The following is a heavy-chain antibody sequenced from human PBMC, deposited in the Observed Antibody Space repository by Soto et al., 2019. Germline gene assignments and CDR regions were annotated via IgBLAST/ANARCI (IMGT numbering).Heavy chain of an antibody. D-gene: IGHD6-13*01. V-gene: IGHV1-69*02. CDR1: GGTFSSYT. CDR3: ASGSLPGIAAAGTIWYFDL. CDR2: IIAILGIA. Sequence: QVQLVQSGAEVKKPGSSVKFSCKASGGTFSSYTISWVRQAPGQGLEWMGRIIAILGIANYAQKFQGRLTITAGNSTSTAYMELSSLRSEDTAVYYCASGSLPGIAAAGTIWYFDLWGRGTLVTVSS. J-gene: IGHJ2*01.